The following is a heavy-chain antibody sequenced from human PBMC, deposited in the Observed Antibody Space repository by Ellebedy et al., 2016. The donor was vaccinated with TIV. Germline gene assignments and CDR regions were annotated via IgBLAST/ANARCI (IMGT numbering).Heavy chain of an antibody. D-gene: IGHD5-18*01. V-gene: IGHV3-33*01. CDR3: ASSPRYSYGYFDS. CDR1: GFTFSSFG. CDR2: IWYDGSNK. J-gene: IGHJ4*02. Sequence: PGGSLRPSWEAPGFTFSSFGMHWVRQAPGKGLEWVAVIWYDGSNKYYLDSVKGRFTISRDNSKNKLYLQMNSLRAEETAFYYCASSPRYSYGYFDSWGQGTLVTVSS.